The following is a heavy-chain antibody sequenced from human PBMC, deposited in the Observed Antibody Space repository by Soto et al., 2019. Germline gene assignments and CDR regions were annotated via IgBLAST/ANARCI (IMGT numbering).Heavy chain of an antibody. CDR3: ARDTVEASTIDY. D-gene: IGHD4-4*01. CDR2: ISSGSSTI. Sequence: PGGSLRLSCAASGFTFSSYSMNWVRQAPGKGLEWASYISSGSSTIYYADSVKGRFTISRDNAKNSLYLQMNSLRAEDTAVYYCARDTVEASTIDYWGQGTLVTVSS. CDR1: GFTFSSYS. V-gene: IGHV3-48*01. J-gene: IGHJ4*02.